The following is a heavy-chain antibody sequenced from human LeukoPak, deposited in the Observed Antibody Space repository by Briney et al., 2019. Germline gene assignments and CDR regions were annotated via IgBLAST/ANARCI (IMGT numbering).Heavy chain of an antibody. J-gene: IGHJ3*02. CDR2: ISSSGSTI. CDR1: GFTFSDYY. D-gene: IGHD5-24*01. CDR3: ARGGEMATRTKAFDI. Sequence: GSLRLSCAASGFTFSDYYMSWIRQAPGKGLEWVSYISSSGSTIYYADSVKGRFTIARDNAKNSLYLQMNSLRAEDTAVYYCARGGEMATRTKAFDIWGQGTMVTVSS. V-gene: IGHV3-11*01.